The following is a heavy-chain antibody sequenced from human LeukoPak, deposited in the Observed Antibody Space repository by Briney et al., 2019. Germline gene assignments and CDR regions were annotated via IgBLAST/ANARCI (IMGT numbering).Heavy chain of an antibody. V-gene: IGHV3-23*01. CDR2: ISGSGGTT. CDR1: GVIFNQYW. J-gene: IGHJ4*02. Sequence: GGSLRLSCAASGVIFNQYWMSWVRQTPGKGLEWVSAISGSGGTTNYADSVKGRFTISRDNSKNTLYLQMNSLRAEDTAVYYCAKDCNAVTTSYFDYWGQGTLVTVSS. D-gene: IGHD4-17*01. CDR3: AKDCNAVTTSYFDY.